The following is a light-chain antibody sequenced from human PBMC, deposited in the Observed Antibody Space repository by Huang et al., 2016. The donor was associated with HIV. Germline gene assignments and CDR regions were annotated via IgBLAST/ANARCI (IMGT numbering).Light chain of an antibody. CDR3: QQYNTSPRT. Sequence: ENLMTQSPSTLSVSPGESAPLSCRASQSVFKNLAWYPQKPGQAPKLLIYGSSTRAAGIPARFRGSGSGTDFTLTISSLQSEDFAVYYCQQYNTSPRTFGQGTKVEV. CDR2: GSS. J-gene: IGKJ1*01. CDR1: QSVFKN. V-gene: IGKV3-15*01.